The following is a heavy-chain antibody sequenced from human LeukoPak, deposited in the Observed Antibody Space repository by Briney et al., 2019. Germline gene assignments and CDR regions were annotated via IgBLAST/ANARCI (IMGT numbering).Heavy chain of an antibody. CDR2: ISYDGSNK. D-gene: IGHD4-11*01. CDR1: GFTFSVYG. V-gene: IGHV3-30*18. Sequence: GGSLRLSCAASGFTFSVYGMHWVRQAPGKGLEWVAVISYDGSNKYYADSVKGRFTISRDNSKNTLYLQMNSLRADDTAVYYCAKVSSTVLANYYYYGMDVWGQGTTVTVSS. CDR3: AKVSSTVLANYYYYGMDV. J-gene: IGHJ6*02.